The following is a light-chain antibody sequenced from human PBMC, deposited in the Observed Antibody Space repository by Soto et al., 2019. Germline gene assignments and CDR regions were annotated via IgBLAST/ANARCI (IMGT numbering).Light chain of an antibody. Sequence: DIQMTHSPSSLSAYVLYIVTIAFRASQDITTYLSWYQKKPGKAPKLLIKAASSLQSGAPSRFSGSGSGTDFTLTISSLQPEDFATYYCLKTYSTPPNFGGGTKVDIK. CDR1: QDITTY. V-gene: IGKV1-39*01. CDR2: AAS. CDR3: LKTYSTPPN. J-gene: IGKJ4*01.